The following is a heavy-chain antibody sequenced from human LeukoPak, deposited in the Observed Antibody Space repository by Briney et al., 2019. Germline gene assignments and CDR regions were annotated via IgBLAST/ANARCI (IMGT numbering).Heavy chain of an antibody. J-gene: IGHJ3*02. CDR2: IYYSGST. CDR3: ARAQTTYYYDSSGAFDI. Sequence: SETLSLTCSVSGDSISMHYWSWIRQPPGKGLEWIGYIYYSGSTNYNPSLKSRVTISVDTSKNQFSLKLSSVTAADTAVYYCARAQTTYYYDSSGAFDIWGQGTTVTVSS. D-gene: IGHD3-22*01. CDR1: GDSISMHY. V-gene: IGHV4-59*11.